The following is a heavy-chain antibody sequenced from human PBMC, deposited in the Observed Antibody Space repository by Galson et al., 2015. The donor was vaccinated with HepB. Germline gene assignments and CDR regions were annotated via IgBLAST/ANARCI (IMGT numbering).Heavy chain of an antibody. CDR1: GFTFSSYS. J-gene: IGHJ6*02. D-gene: IGHD3-10*01. CDR3: ARDRGYYGSGSYYLQTQYYYYYYGMDV. CDR2: ISSSSSYI. V-gene: IGHV3-21*01. Sequence: SLRLSCAASGFTFSSYSMNWVRQAPGKGLEWVSSISSSSSYIYYADSVKGRFTISRDNAKNSLYLQVNSLRAEDTAVYYCARDRGYYGSGSYYLQTQYYYYYYGMDVWGQGTTVTVSS.